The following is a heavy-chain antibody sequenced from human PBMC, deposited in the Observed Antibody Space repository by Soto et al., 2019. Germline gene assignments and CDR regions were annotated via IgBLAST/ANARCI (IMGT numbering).Heavy chain of an antibody. V-gene: IGHV4-61*01. J-gene: IGHJ6*03. CDR2: FCYSGST. CDR1: GGSVSSGSYY. CDR3: ARRNLGIAAAELNYYYTDI. D-gene: IGHD6-13*01. Sequence: SETLSLTCTVSGGSVSSGSYYWSWLRQPPGKGLEWIGYFCYSGSTNSNLSLKGRVTISVDTSKNQFSLRLSSVTAADTAVYYCARRNLGIAAAELNYYYTDIWGKGTTVTVSS.